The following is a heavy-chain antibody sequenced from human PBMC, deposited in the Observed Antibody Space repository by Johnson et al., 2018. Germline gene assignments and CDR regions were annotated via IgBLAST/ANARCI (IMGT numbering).Heavy chain of an antibody. V-gene: IGHV3-9*01. CDR3: AKDLYVEMATSRYGAFDI. CDR1: GFTFDDYA. J-gene: IGHJ3*02. CDR2: ISWNSGYI. D-gene: IGHD5-24*01. Sequence: EVQLLESGGGLVQPGRSLRLSCAASGFTFDDYAMHWVRQAPGKGLEWVSGISWNSGYIGYADSVKGRFTISRDNAKTSLYLQMNSLGAEDTALYYCAKDLYVEMATSRYGAFDIWGQGTMVTVSS.